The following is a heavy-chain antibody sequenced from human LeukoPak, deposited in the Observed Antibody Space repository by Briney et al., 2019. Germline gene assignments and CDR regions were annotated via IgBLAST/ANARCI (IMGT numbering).Heavy chain of an antibody. Sequence: SETLSLTCTVSGGSISSSSYYWGWIRQPPGKGLEWIGSVYYSGSTYYNPSLKSRVTISVDTSKNQFSLKLSSVTAADTAVYYCARLSGRYYYDSSGYYDPNWFDPWGQGTLVTVSS. CDR1: GGSISSSSYY. J-gene: IGHJ5*02. CDR3: ARLSGRYYYDSSGYYDPNWFDP. CDR2: VYYSGST. V-gene: IGHV4-39*01. D-gene: IGHD3-22*01.